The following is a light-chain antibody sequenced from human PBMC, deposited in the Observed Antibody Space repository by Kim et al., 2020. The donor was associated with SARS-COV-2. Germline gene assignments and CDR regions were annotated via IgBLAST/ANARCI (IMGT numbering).Light chain of an antibody. J-gene: IGLJ2*01. Sequence: VSPGQTASITCSGDKLGDKYACWYQQKPGQSPVLVIYQDSKRPSGIPERFSGSNSGNTATLTISGTQAMDEADYYCQAWDSSTAVFVGGTKLTVL. CDR2: QDS. CDR3: QAWDSSTAV. V-gene: IGLV3-1*01. CDR1: KLGDKY.